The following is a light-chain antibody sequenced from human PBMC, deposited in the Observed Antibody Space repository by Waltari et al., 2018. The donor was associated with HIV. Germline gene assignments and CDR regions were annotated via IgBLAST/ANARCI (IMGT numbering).Light chain of an antibody. V-gene: IGLV2-8*01. Sequence: QSALTQPPSASGSPGQSVTISCTGTSNDVGAYDYVSWYQQHPGRAPKLLIYEDTKRPSGVPDRVSGSKSGNTASLTVSGLQAEDDGHYYCTSYVDNYVVFFGGGTKLTVL. J-gene: IGLJ2*01. CDR3: TSYVDNYVVF. CDR1: SNDVGAYDY. CDR2: EDT.